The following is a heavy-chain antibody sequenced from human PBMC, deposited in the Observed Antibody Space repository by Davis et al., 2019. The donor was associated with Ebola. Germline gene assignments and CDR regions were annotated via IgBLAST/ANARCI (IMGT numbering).Heavy chain of an antibody. J-gene: IGHJ5*02. Sequence: MPSETLSLTCAVYGGSFSGYYWSWIRQPPGKGLEWIGEINHSGSTNYNPSLKSRVTISVDTSKNQFSLKLSSVTAADTAVYYCARGRDFWRAWGQGTLVTVSS. CDR2: INHSGST. D-gene: IGHD3-3*01. CDR1: GGSFSGYY. V-gene: IGHV4-34*01. CDR3: ARGRDFWRA.